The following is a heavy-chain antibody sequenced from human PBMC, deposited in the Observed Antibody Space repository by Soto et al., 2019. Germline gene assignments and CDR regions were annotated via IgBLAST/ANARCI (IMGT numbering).Heavy chain of an antibody. Sequence: GGSLRLSCAASGFTFDDYAMHWVRQAPGKGLEWVSLISWDGGSTYYADSVKGRFTISRDNSKNSLYLQMNSLRAEDTALYYCAKATYYYDSSGYYYYYYGMDVWGQGTTVIVSS. J-gene: IGHJ6*02. CDR3: AKATYYYDSSGYYYYYYGMDV. V-gene: IGHV3-43D*03. CDR1: GFTFDDYA. CDR2: ISWDGGST. D-gene: IGHD3-22*01.